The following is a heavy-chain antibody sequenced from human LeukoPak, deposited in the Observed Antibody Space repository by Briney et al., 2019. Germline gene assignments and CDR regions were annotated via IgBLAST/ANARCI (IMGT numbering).Heavy chain of an antibody. D-gene: IGHD2-15*01. Sequence: SETLSLTCAVYGGSFSGYYWSWIRQPPGKGLEWIGEINHSGSINYNPSLKSRVTISVDTSKNQFSLKLSSVTAADTAVYYCARGGRKYCSGGSCYFDYWGQGTLVTVSS. CDR2: INHSGSI. CDR3: ARGGRKYCSGGSCYFDY. CDR1: GGSFSGYY. V-gene: IGHV4-34*01. J-gene: IGHJ4*02.